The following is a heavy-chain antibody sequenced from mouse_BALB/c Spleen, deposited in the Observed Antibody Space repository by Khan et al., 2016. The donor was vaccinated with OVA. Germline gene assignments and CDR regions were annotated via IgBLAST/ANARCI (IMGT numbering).Heavy chain of an antibody. CDR2: IYPGTGST. V-gene: IGHV1-76*01. D-gene: IGHD1-1*01. Sequence: QVRLKQSGAELVRPGASVKLSCKTSGYIFTSYWIHWVKQRTGQGLEWIARIYPGTGSTYYNEKFKGKATLTAAKYSSTADMQLSSLKYEDSAVYFCASASGTNYAMYYWALVPSFPVSS. CDR1: GYIFTSYW. CDR3: ASASGTNYAMYY. J-gene: IGHJ4*01.